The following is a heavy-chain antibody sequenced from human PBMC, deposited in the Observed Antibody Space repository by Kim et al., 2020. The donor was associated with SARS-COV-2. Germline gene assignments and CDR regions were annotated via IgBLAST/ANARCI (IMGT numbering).Heavy chain of an antibody. Sequence: SETLSLTCTVSGVSISSSTSYWVWLRQPPGKGLEWIGNIYFSGSTYYNPSVKSLVTISVDTSKTQFSLTLSSLTAATTAVYSCANGSFGVVGGNACHS. V-gene: IGHV4-39*07. CDR2: IYFSGST. J-gene: IGHJ5*01. CDR1: GVSISSSTSY. D-gene: IGHD2-21*01. CDR3: ANGSFGVVGGNACHS.